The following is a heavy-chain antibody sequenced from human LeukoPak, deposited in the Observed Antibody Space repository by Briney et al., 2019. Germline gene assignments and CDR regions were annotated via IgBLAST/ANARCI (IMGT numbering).Heavy chain of an antibody. V-gene: IGHV3-74*01. D-gene: IGHD3-10*01. J-gene: IGHJ3*01. CDR2: INTDGTST. Sequence: GGSLGLSCAASGFTFSYYWMHWVRHAPGKGLVWVSRINTDGTSTSYADSVKGRFTISRDNAKNTLYLQMNSLRAEDTAVYYCAREYYYGSGDAFDFWGQGTMVSVSS. CDR3: AREYYYGSGDAFDF. CDR1: GFTFSYYW.